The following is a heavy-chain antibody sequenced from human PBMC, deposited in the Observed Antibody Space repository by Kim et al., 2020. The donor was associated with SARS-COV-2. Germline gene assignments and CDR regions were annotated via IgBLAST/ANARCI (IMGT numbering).Heavy chain of an antibody. D-gene: IGHD5-18*01. Sequence: SETLSLTCTVSGGSISRSTYYWGWIRQPPGKGLDWIGSIYYSGSTYYNPSLKSRVTISADTSNNQFSLKLSSVTAADTAVYYCASINVVTGYDYFDYWGQGTLVTVSS. CDR1: GGSISRSTYY. CDR3: ASINVVTGYDYFDY. CDR2: IYYSGST. J-gene: IGHJ4*02. V-gene: IGHV4-39*01.